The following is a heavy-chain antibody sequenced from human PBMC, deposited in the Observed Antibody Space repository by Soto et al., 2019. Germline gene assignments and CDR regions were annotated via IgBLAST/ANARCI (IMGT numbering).Heavy chain of an antibody. Sequence: SETLSLTCTVSGGSISSGGYYWSWIRQHPGKGLEWIGYIYYSGTTYYNPSLKSRVTISVDTSKNQFSLKLSSVTAADTAVYYCASLKLGYSTFDPWGQGTLVTVSS. D-gene: IGHD5-18*01. CDR3: ASLKLGYSTFDP. CDR2: IYYSGTT. CDR1: GGSISSGGYY. J-gene: IGHJ5*02. V-gene: IGHV4-30-4*08.